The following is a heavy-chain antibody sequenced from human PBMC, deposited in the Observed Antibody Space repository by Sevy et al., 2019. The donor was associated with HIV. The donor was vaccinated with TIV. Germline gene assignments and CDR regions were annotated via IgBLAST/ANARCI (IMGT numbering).Heavy chain of an antibody. J-gene: IGHJ4*02. CDR1: GFTFNKYS. CDR3: AREGCTKPHDY. Sequence: GGSLRLSCAASGFTFNKYSMSWDRQPPGKGLEWVATLSFGCGEINYAHSVKGRFTISRDNSKNSFYPQMNNLRAEDTALYYCAREGCTKPHDYWGQGTLVTVSS. CDR2: LSFGCGEI. D-gene: IGHD2-8*01. V-gene: IGHV3-23*01.